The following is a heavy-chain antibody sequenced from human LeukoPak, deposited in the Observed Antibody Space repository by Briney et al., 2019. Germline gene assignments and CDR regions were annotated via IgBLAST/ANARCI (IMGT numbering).Heavy chain of an antibody. V-gene: IGHV3-23*01. CDR2: INGSGGST. J-gene: IGHJ4*02. CDR3: AKLASRQLALPIHY. CDR1: GFTFSNYA. Sequence: PGGSLRLSCAASGFTFSNYAMSWVRQAPGKGLEWVSTINGSGGSTYYADSVKGRFTISRDNSKNTLYLQMNSLRAEDTATFYCAKLASRQLALPIHYWGQGTLVTVSS. D-gene: IGHD6-19*01.